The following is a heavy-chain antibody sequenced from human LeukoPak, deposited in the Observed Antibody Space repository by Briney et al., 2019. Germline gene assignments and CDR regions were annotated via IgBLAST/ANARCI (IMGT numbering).Heavy chain of an antibody. Sequence: SETLSLTCTVSGGSMSSYYWSWIRQPPGKGLEWIGYIYYTGSTDYNPSLKSRVTISVDTSKNQFSLKLSSVTAVDAALYYCARDYTMTHAFDIWGQGTLVTVSS. V-gene: IGHV4-59*01. CDR3: ARDYTMTHAFDI. CDR2: IYYTGST. CDR1: GGSMSSYY. D-gene: IGHD3-22*01. J-gene: IGHJ3*02.